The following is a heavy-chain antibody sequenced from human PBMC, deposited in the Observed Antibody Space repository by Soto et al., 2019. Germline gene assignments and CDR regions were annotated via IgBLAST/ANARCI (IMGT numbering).Heavy chain of an antibody. CDR1: GFTFTTYA. CDR3: AKDWYEDS. D-gene: IGHD6-13*01. CDR2: INTAGTT. V-gene: IGHV3-23*01. J-gene: IGHJ4*02. Sequence: EVQLLESGGGLVQPGGSLRLSCAASGFTFTTYAMTWDRQAPGKGLEWLSAINTAGTTYYADSVKGRFTISRDNAKNTLYLQMNGLRVEDTAVYYCAKDWYEDSWGQGTLVTVSS.